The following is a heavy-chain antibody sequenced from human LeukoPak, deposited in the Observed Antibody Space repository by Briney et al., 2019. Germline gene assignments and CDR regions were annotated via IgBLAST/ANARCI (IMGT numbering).Heavy chain of an antibody. D-gene: IGHD6-19*01. J-gene: IGHJ4*02. CDR3: GKVGPPYSRGWSIELDY. V-gene: IGHV3-23*01. CDR1: GFTFSTYA. CDR2: IGNSGRDT. Sequence: GGSLRLSCATSGFTFSTYAMSWVRQAPGKGREWVSAIGNSGRDTYYADSVKGRFTISRDNSKNTLFLQMNRLRAEDTAVYYCGKVGPPYSRGWSIELDYWGQGTLVTVSS.